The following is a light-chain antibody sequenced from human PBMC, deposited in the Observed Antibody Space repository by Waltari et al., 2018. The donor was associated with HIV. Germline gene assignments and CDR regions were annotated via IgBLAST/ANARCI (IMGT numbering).Light chain of an antibody. J-gene: IGLJ2*01. CDR1: SGSIASNY. Sequence: NFMLTQPHSVSESPGKTVTISCTRSSGSIASNYVQWSHQRPGSAPPTVIYEDNQRPSGVPDRFSGSIDSSSNSASLTISGLQTEDEADYYCQSYDGSNHDVVFGGGTKLTVL. V-gene: IGLV6-57*04. CDR2: EDN. CDR3: QSYDGSNHDVV.